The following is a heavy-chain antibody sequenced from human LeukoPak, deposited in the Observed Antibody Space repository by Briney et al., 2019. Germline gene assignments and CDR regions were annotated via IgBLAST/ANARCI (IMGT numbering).Heavy chain of an antibody. J-gene: IGHJ4*02. Sequence: PGGSLRLSCAASGFTFSSYAMSLVRQATGKGLEWVSSTSGSGGATYYADSVKGRFTISRDNSRNMLYLQMNSLRAEDTAVYYCAKDRPNYFGTNGHYYRRDGDYWGQGTLVTVSS. CDR3: AKDRPNYFGTNGHYYRRDGDY. CDR2: TSGSGGAT. D-gene: IGHD3-22*01. CDR1: GFTFSSYA. V-gene: IGHV3-23*01.